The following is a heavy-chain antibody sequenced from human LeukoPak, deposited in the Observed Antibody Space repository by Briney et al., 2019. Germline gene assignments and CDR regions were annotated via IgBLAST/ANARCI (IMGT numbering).Heavy chain of an antibody. CDR2: INSDGSST. Sequence: GGSLRLSCAASGFTFSSYWMHWVRQAPGKGLGWVSRINSDGSSTSYADSVKGRFTISRDNAKNTLYLQMNSLRAEDTAVYYCARDPRLYYDFWSGYQNYNWFDPWGQGTLVTVSS. D-gene: IGHD3-3*01. V-gene: IGHV3-74*01. CDR3: ARDPRLYYDFWSGYQNYNWFDP. CDR1: GFTFSSYW. J-gene: IGHJ5*02.